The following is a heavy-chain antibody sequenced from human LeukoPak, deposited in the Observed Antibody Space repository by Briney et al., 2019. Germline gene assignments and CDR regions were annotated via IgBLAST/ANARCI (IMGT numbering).Heavy chain of an antibody. V-gene: IGHV1-3*01. Sequence: ASVKVSCKASGYTFTTYAMHWVRQAPGQRLEWMGWINAGNGNTKYSQKFQARVTITRDTSASTAYMDLSSLRSEDTAVYYCARDPIGSRWPYYFDYWGQGTLVTVFS. CDR2: INAGNGNT. CDR1: GYTFTTYA. CDR3: ARDPIGSRWPYYFDY. J-gene: IGHJ4*02. D-gene: IGHD6-13*01.